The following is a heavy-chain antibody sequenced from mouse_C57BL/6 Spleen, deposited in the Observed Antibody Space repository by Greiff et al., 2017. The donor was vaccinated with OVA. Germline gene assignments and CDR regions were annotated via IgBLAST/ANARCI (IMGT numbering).Heavy chain of an antibody. D-gene: IGHD3-2*02. Sequence: EVKLMESGEGLVKPGGSLKLSCAASGFTFSSYAMSWVRQTPEKRLEWVAYISSGGDYIYYADTVKGRFTISRDNARNTLYLQMSSLKSEDTAMYYCTREGHSEGYFDYWGQGTTLTVSS. CDR2: ISSGGDYI. V-gene: IGHV5-9-1*02. J-gene: IGHJ2*01. CDR3: TREGHSEGYFDY. CDR1: GFTFSSYA.